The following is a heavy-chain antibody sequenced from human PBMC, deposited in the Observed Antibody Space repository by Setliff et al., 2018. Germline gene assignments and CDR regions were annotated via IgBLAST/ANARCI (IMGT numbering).Heavy chain of an antibody. CDR3: ARSRYTSRWYEMSAMDV. J-gene: IGHJ6*03. D-gene: IGHD6-13*01. CDR2: ISPYYGDT. CDR1: GYTFTNFG. Sequence: ASVKVSCKASGYTFTNFGISWVRQAPGQGLEWMGWISPYYGDTNYAQKFQDRVTTTTDTSTSTAYLELRSLRSDDTAVYYCARSRYTSRWYEMSAMDVWGKGTTVTVSS. V-gene: IGHV1-18*01.